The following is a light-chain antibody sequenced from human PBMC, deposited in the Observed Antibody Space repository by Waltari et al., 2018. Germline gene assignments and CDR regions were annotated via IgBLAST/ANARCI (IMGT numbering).Light chain of an antibody. CDR3: QQYNNWPPWT. J-gene: IGKJ1*01. CDR1: QSVSSN. V-gene: IGKV3-15*01. CDR2: GAS. Sequence: EIVMTQSPATLSVSRGEGATLSCRASQSVSSNLAWYQQKPGQAPRLLIYGASTRSTGIPARFSGSGSATEFTLTISSLQSEDFAVYYCQQYNNWPPWTFGQGTKVEIK.